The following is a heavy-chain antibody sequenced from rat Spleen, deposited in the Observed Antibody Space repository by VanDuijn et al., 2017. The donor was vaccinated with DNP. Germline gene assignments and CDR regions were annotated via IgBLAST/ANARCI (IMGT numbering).Heavy chain of an antibody. Sequence: EVQLQESGPGLVKPSQSLSLTCSVTGYSITSNYWGWIRKFPGNKMEWIGHINYTGSTTYNPSLKSRISITRDTSKNHLSLQLNSVTTEDTATYYCARWTYYFDHWGQGVMVTVSS. J-gene: IGHJ2*01. V-gene: IGHV3-1*01. CDR2: INYTGST. CDR3: ARWTYYFDH. CDR1: GYSITSNY.